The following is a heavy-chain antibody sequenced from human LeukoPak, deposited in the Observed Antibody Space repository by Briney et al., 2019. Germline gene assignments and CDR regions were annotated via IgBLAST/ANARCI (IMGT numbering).Heavy chain of an antibody. CDR3: ARSHSVWTSFDY. Sequence: PSETLSLTCTVSGGYISSYYWSWLRQPPGKGLEWIGYIYYSGSTNYNPSLKSRVTISVDTSKNQFSLKLSSVTAADTAVYYCARSHSVWTSFDYWGQGTLVTVSS. CDR1: GGYISSYY. V-gene: IGHV4-59*01. CDR2: IYYSGST. J-gene: IGHJ4*02. D-gene: IGHD3/OR15-3a*01.